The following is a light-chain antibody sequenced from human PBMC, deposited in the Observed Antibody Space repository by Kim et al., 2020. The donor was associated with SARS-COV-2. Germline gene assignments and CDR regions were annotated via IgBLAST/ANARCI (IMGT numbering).Light chain of an antibody. V-gene: IGLV1-44*01. CDR3: ATWDVTLNGWV. Sequence: GQRVTIACSGSSANVGRHLGNWNQQLPGTAPKVFIYNDNQRPSGVPDRVSDSRSGTSASLAISGLQSEDEADYYCATWDVTLNGWVFGGGTKLTVL. CDR2: NDN. J-gene: IGLJ3*02. CDR1: SANVGRHL.